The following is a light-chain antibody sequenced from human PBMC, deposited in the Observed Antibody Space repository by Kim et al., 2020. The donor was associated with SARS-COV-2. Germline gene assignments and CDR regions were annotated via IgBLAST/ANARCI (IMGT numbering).Light chain of an antibody. J-gene: IGLJ7*01. CDR1: TAAVISGHH. CDR3: LLSYSGPRV. V-gene: IGLV7-46*01. Sequence: PGGLFTLTCLSRTAAVISGHHPYWFEHKPGQIPEALIYYTTNTHSWTPTRFSCSLLAGKAALTLSGAQPEDEAEYYCLLSYSGPRVFGGGTHLTVL. CDR2: YTT.